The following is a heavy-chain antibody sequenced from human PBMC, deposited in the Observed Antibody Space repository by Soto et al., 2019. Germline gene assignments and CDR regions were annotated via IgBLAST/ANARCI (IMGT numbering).Heavy chain of an antibody. D-gene: IGHD2-2*01. CDR2: IWYDGSNK. Sequence: QVQLVESGGGVVQPGRSLRLSCAASGFTFSSYGMHWVRQAPGKGLEWVAVIWYDGSNKYYADSVKGRFTISRDNSKNTRYLQMNSLRAEDTAVYYCASTLYCSSTSCYDDWFDPWGQGTLVTVSS. CDR1: GFTFSSYG. J-gene: IGHJ5*02. V-gene: IGHV3-33*01. CDR3: ASTLYCSSTSCYDDWFDP.